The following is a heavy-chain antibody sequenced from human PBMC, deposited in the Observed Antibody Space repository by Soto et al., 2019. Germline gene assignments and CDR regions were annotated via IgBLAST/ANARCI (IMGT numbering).Heavy chain of an antibody. CDR1: GGSIRNFY. V-gene: IGHV4-59*01. CDR3: ARGCCYVFLTGPSPPTYV. Sequence: SETLSRSCNVSGGSIRNFYWSWIRQSPGKRLEWIGYLYYTGSTNYNPAIKSRVTISLDTSKNQFSPKVRSVTAADTAVYYCARGCCYVFLTGPSPPTYVRDQGTTVTVS. CDR2: LYYTGST. J-gene: IGHJ6*02. D-gene: IGHD3-16*01.